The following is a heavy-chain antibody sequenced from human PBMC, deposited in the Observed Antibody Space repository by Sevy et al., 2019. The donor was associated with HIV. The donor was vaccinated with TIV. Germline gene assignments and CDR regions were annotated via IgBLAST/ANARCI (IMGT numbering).Heavy chain of an antibody. CDR3: ATGLPGEYVDCSSCYSDYFAY. CDR2: FDPEDGET. V-gene: IGHV1-24*01. D-gene: IGHD2-15*01. CDR1: GYTLIEFS. Sequence: ASVKVSCKVSGYTLIEFSMHWVRQAPGKGLEWMGGFDPEDGETIYAQRFQGRVTMTEDTSTDTAYMELSSLRSGDTAVYYCATGLPGEYVDCSSCYSDYFAYWGQGTLVTVS. J-gene: IGHJ4*02.